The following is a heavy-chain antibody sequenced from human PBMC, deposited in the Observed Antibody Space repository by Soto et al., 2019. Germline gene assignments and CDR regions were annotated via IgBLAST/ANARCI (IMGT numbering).Heavy chain of an antibody. CDR1: GFTFSNAW. D-gene: IGHD3-3*01. Sequence: GXSLRLSCAASGFTFSNAWINWVHQAPGKGLEWVGFIRSKAYGGTTEYAASVKGRFTISRDDSKSIAYLQMNSLKTEDTAVYYCTRDYDFWSGYRPYWGQGTLVTVSS. CDR3: TRDYDFWSGYRPY. V-gene: IGHV3-49*04. CDR2: IRSKAYGGTT. J-gene: IGHJ4*02.